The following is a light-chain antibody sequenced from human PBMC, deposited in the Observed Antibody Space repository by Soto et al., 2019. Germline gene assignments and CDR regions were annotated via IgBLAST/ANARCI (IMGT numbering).Light chain of an antibody. J-gene: IGLJ1*01. CDR3: CSYAGSSTFNYV. V-gene: IGLV2-23*01. CDR2: EGS. CDR1: SSDVGSYNL. Sequence: QSVLTQPASVSGSPGQSITISCTGTSSDVGSYNLVSWYQQHPGKAPKLMIYEGSKRPSGVSNRFSGSKSGNTASLTISVLQAEDKADYYCCSYAGSSTFNYVFGTGTTVTVL.